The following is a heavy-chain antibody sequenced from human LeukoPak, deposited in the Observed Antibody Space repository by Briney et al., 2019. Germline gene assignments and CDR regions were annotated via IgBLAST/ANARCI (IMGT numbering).Heavy chain of an antibody. V-gene: IGHV3-21*01. J-gene: IGHJ3*02. Sequence: GGSLRLSCAASGFTFSSYWMHWVRQAPGKGLEWVSSISSSSSYIYYADSVKGRFTISRDNAKNSLYLQMNSLRAEDTAVYYCARGGAYCSGGSCSQGYDAFDIWGQGTMVTVSS. CDR3: ARGGAYCSGGSCSQGYDAFDI. CDR1: GFTFSSYW. CDR2: ISSSSSYI. D-gene: IGHD2-15*01.